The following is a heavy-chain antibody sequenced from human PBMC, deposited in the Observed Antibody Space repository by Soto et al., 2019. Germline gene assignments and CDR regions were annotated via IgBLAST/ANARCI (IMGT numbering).Heavy chain of an antibody. CDR2: INAGNGNT. Sequence: ASVKVSCKASGYTFTSYAMHWVRQAPGQRLEWMGWINAGNGNTKYSQKFKGRVTITRDTSASTAYMELSSLRSEDTAVYYCARDSGYDVNDAFDIWGQGTMVTVSS. J-gene: IGHJ3*02. CDR3: ARDSGYDVNDAFDI. V-gene: IGHV1-3*01. D-gene: IGHD5-12*01. CDR1: GYTFTSYA.